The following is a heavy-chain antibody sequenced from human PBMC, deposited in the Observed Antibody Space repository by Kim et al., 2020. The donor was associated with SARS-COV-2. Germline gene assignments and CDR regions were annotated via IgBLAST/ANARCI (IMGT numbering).Heavy chain of an antibody. J-gene: IGHJ4*02. Sequence: GGSLRLSCLASGFTFNAYPMNWVRQAPGRGLEWVSFISDRGDSTYYADSVKGRFAISRDNSKNTLYLEINSLRVEDTGMYFCVKEGYQSGHLTGYFDFWGQGVRVTVSS. V-gene: IGHV3-23*01. D-gene: IGHD2-2*01. CDR1: GFTFNAYP. CDR3: VKEGYQSGHLTGYFDF. CDR2: ISDRGDST.